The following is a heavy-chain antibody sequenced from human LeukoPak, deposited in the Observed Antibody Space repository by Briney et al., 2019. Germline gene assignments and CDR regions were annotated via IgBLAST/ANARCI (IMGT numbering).Heavy chain of an antibody. V-gene: IGHV4-39*07. CDR3: ARRWPDPFDY. J-gene: IGHJ4*02. CDR1: GGSISSTSYY. D-gene: IGHD1-14*01. CDR2: IYYSGST. Sequence: SETLSLTCVVSGGSISSTSYYWGWIRQPPGKGLEWIGSIYYSGSTYYSPSLKSRVTISADKSISTAYLQWSSLKASDTAMYYCARRWPDPFDYWGQGTLVTVSS.